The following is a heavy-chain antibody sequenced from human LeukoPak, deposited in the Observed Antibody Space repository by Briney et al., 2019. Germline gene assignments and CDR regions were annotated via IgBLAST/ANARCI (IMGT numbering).Heavy chain of an antibody. Sequence: ASVKVSCKASGYTFTSYYMHWVRQAPGQGLEWMGIINPSGGSTSYTQKFQGRVTMTRDTSTTTAYMELSSLRSQDTAVYYCARHKEVGDYYYFDYWGQRTLVTVSS. CDR3: ARHKEVGDYYYFDY. CDR1: GYTFTSYY. J-gene: IGHJ4*02. D-gene: IGHD2/OR15-2a*01. V-gene: IGHV1-46*01. CDR2: INPSGGST.